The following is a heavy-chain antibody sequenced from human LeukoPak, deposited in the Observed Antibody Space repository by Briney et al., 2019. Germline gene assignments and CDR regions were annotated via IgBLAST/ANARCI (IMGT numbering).Heavy chain of an antibody. CDR1: GYTFTSYD. V-gene: IGHV1-8*01. J-gene: IGHJ5*02. CDR3: ARSKTGSLGNWFDL. Sequence: GASVKVSCKASGYTFTSYDINWGRQATGQGLEWMGWMNPNSGYTGYAQKFQARVTMARNTSINTAYMELSSLRSEDTAVYYCARSKTGSLGNWFDLWGQGTLVTVSS. D-gene: IGHD1-1*01. CDR2: MNPNSGYT.